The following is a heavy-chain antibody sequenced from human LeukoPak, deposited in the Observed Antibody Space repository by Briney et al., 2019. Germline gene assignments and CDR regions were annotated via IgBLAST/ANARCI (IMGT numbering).Heavy chain of an antibody. J-gene: IGHJ4*02. V-gene: IGHV4-31*03. D-gene: IGHD3-10*01. Sequence: SETLSLTCTVSGGSISSGGYYWSWIRQHPGKGLEWIGYIYYSGSTYYNPSLTSRVTLSVDTSKNQFSLKLSSVTAADTAVYYCATYYYGSGSYFWGQGTLVTVSS. CDR3: ATYYYGSGSYF. CDR1: GGSISSGGYY. CDR2: IYYSGST.